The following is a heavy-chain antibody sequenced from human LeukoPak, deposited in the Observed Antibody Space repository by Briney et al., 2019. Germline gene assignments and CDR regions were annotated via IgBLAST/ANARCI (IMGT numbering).Heavy chain of an antibody. CDR2: IYYSGST. J-gene: IGHJ4*02. Sequence: SETLSLTCTVSGGSISSSSYYWGWIRQPPGKGLEWIGSIYYSGSTYYNPSLKSRVTISVDTSKNQFSLKLSSVTAADTAVYYCATLGYYYGSGSPYWGQGTLVTVSS. V-gene: IGHV4-39*07. CDR1: GGSISSSSYY. CDR3: ATLGYYYGSGSPY. D-gene: IGHD3-10*01.